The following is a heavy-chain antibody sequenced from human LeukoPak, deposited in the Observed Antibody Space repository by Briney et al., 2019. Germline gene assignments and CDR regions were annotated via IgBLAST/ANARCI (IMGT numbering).Heavy chain of an antibody. D-gene: IGHD3-22*01. CDR2: ISGSGGVT. J-gene: IGHJ4*02. CDR1: GFTFSNYA. Sequence: GGSLRLSCAASGFTFSNYAMTWVRQAPGKGPEWVSGISGSGGVTYYADSVKGRFTISRDNSKNTLYVQMNSLRVEDTAVYYCAKTSDISVRYYFDYWAREPWSPSPQ. CDR3: AKTSDISVRYYFDY. V-gene: IGHV3-23*01.